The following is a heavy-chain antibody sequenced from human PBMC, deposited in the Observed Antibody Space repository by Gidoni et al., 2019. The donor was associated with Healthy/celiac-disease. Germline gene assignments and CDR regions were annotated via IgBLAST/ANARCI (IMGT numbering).Heavy chain of an antibody. CDR2: INHSGST. CDR3: ARVRGRALNYYGSGSLSDY. D-gene: IGHD3-10*01. CDR1: GGSFSGYS. V-gene: IGHV4-34*01. J-gene: IGHJ4*02. Sequence: QVQLQQWGAGLLKPSETLSLTCAVYGGSFSGYSWSWIRQPPGKGLEWIGEINHSGSTNYNPSLKSRVTISVDTSKNQFSLKLSSVTAADTAVYYCARVRGRALNYYGSGSLSDYWGQGTLVTVSS.